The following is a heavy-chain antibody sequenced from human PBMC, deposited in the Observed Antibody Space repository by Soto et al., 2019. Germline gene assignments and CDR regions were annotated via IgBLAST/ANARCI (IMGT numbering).Heavy chain of an antibody. J-gene: IGHJ5*02. V-gene: IGHV1-69*06. CDR1: GGTFSSYA. CDR2: IIPIFGTA. Sequence: ASVKVSCKASGGTFSSYAISWVRQAPRQGLEWMGGIIPIFGTANYAQKFQGRVTITADKSTSTAYMELSSLRSEDTAVYYCASSGMLGSRSLAGITTNWFDPWGQGTLVTVSS. CDR3: ASSGMLGSRSLAGITTNWFDP. D-gene: IGHD1-20*01.